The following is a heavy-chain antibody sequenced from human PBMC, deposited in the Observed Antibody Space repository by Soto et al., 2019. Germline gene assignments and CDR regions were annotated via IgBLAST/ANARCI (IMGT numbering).Heavy chain of an antibody. J-gene: IGHJ4*02. V-gene: IGHV3-33*08. Sequence: GSLRLSCAASGFTFSNYGMHWVRQAPGKGLEWVALIYYDGSYENYADSLRGRFTVSRDNAKNSLFLQMNSLRAEDTAVYYCARRAAAGRSFDYWGLGTLVTVS. D-gene: IGHD6-13*01. CDR2: IYYDGSYE. CDR3: ARRAAAGRSFDY. CDR1: GFTFSNYG.